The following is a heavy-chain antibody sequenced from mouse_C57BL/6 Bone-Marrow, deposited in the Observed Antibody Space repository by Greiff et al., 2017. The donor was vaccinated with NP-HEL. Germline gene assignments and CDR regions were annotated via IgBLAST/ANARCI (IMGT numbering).Heavy chain of an antibody. CDR1: GFNIKDDY. J-gene: IGHJ2*01. Sequence: EVKLMESGAELVRPGASVKLSCTASGFNIKDDYMHWVKQRPEQGLEWIGWIDPENGDTEYASKFQGKATITADTSSNTAYLQLSSLTSEDTAVYYCTTGVITTVVADWGQGTTLTVSS. V-gene: IGHV14-4*01. D-gene: IGHD1-1*01. CDR3: TTGVITTVVAD. CDR2: IDPENGDT.